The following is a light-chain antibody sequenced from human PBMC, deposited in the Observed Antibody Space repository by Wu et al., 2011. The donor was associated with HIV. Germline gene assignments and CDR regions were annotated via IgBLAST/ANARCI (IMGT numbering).Light chain of an antibody. CDR2: DAS. CDR1: QSVSSY. V-gene: IGKV3-11*01. J-gene: IGKJ4*01. Sequence: EIVLTQSPATLSLSPGERATLSCRASQSVSSYLAWYQQKPGQSPRLLIYDASNRATGIPPRFSGRGSGTDFTLTISSLESEDFTVYYCQHYDNSPQVTFGGGTKVEIK. CDR3: QHYDNSPQVT.